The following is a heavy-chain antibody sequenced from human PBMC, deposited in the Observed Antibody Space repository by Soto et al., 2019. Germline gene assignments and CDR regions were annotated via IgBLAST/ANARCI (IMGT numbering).Heavy chain of an antibody. D-gene: IGHD3-22*01. Sequence: GGSLRLSCAASGFTFSSYAMSWVRQAPGKGLEWVSAISSSGSTIYYADSVKGRFTISRDNAKNSLYLQMNSLRAEDTAVYYCAGYYDSSGYYYFDYWGQGTLVTVSS. V-gene: IGHV3-48*03. CDR1: GFTFSSYA. CDR2: ISSSGSTI. CDR3: AGYYDSSGYYYFDY. J-gene: IGHJ4*02.